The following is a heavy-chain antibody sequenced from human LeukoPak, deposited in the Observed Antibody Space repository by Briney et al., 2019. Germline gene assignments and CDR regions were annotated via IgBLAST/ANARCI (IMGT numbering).Heavy chain of an antibody. Sequence: GESLKISCQGSGYSFSTYWIGWVRQMPGKGLELMGIIYPGDSDTRYSPSFQGQVTISAAKSINTAYLQWSSLKASDTAMYYCARRHSSLPLDYWGQGTLVTVSS. D-gene: IGHD3-22*01. CDR1: GYSFSTYW. V-gene: IGHV5-51*01. J-gene: IGHJ4*02. CDR2: IYPGDSDT. CDR3: ARRHSSLPLDY.